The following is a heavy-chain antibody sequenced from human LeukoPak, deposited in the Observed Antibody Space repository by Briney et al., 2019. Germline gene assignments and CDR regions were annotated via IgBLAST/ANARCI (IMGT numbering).Heavy chain of an antibody. D-gene: IGHD3-10*01. CDR3: ARDYGSGSHYNDY. V-gene: IGHV3-48*02. CDR2: ISGRSRTI. J-gene: IGHJ4*02. CDR1: GFTFSSYG. Sequence: PEGSLRLSCAASGFTFSSYGMNWVRQAPGKGLECVSYISGRSRTIYYADSVRGRFTISRDNAWNSLYLQMNSLRDEDTAVYYCARDYGSGSHYNDYWGQGTLVTVSS.